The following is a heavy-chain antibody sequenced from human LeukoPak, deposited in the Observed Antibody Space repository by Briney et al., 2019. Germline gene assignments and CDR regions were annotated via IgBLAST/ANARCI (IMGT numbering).Heavy chain of an antibody. CDR2: IRYDENKR. V-gene: IGHV3-30*02. J-gene: IGHJ6*03. Sequence: PGGSLRLSCAASGFTLSNYGMHWVRQAPGKGLEWVAFIRYDENKRHYADSVKGRFTISRDNSKNTLYLQMNSLRTEDTAVYYCVNRLGGYCSSSSCYTEYYYMDVWGKGTTVTVSS. D-gene: IGHD2-2*02. CDR3: VNRLGGYCSSSSCYTEYYYMDV. CDR1: GFTLSNYG.